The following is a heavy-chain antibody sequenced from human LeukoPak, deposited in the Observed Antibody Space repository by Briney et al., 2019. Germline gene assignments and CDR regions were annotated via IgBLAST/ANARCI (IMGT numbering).Heavy chain of an antibody. V-gene: IGHV4-39*02. CDR3: ARDRVLAVAGTAYFDY. CDR1: GGSISSSSYY. D-gene: IGHD6-19*01. Sequence: PSETLSLTCTVSGGSISSSSYYWGWIRQPPGKGLEWIGSIYYSGSTYYNPSLKSRVTISVAKNQFSLKLSSVTAADTAVYYCARDRVLAVAGTAYFDYWGQGTLVTVSS. CDR2: IYYSGST. J-gene: IGHJ4*02.